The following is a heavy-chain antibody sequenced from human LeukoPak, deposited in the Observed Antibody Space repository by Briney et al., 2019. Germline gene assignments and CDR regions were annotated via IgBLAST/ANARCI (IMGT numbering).Heavy chain of an antibody. J-gene: IGHJ5*02. CDR1: GGSISSSSYY. CDR3: ARHEVPRNMFDP. Sequence: SETLSLTCTVSGGSISSSSYYWGWIRQPPGKGLEWIGSIYYSGSTYYNPSLKSRVTISVDTSKNQFSLKLSSVTAADTAVYYCARHEVPRNMFDPWGQGTLVTVSS. V-gene: IGHV4-39*01. D-gene: IGHD2/OR15-2a*01. CDR2: IYYSGST.